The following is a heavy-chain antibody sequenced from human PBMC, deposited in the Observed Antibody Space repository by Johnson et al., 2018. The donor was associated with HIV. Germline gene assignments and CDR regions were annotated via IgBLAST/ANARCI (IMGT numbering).Heavy chain of an antibody. CDR3: ARDRGAFDI. CDR1: GFTFGDYA. Sequence: VQLVESGGGLVQPGRSLRLSCTASGFTFGDYAMNWVRQAPGKGLEWVAVISYDGSNKYYADSVKGRFTISRDNSKNTLYLQMNSLRAEDTAVYYCARDRGAFDIWGQGTMVTVSS. J-gene: IGHJ3*02. V-gene: IGHV3-30*04. CDR2: ISYDGSNK.